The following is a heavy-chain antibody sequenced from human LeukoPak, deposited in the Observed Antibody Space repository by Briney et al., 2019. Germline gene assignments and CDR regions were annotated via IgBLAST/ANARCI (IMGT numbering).Heavy chain of an antibody. D-gene: IGHD3-10*02. CDR2: IYYSGST. Sequence: SETLSLTXTVSGDSISSSPYYWDWIRQPPGEGLEWIGSIYYSGSTYYNPSLTSRVTISVDTSKNQFSLKLSSVTAADTAVYYCARRLKPMFSFASYFHYWGQGTLVTVSS. J-gene: IGHJ4*02. CDR3: ARRLKPMFSFASYFHY. CDR1: GDSISSSPYY. V-gene: IGHV4-39*01.